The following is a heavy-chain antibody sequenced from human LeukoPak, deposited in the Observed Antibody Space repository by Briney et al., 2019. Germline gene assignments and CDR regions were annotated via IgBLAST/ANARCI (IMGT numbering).Heavy chain of an antibody. Sequence: SETLSLTCTSSGASITIYYGNWVRQPAGKGLEWLGRIYSTGSADYNSSVKSRVTMSVDKSKSQISLKLNSLAAADTAGDYLARGGYSYGRAFDSWGQGALVIVSP. CDR1: GASITIYY. D-gene: IGHD5-18*01. J-gene: IGHJ4*02. CDR2: IYSTGSA. V-gene: IGHV4-4*07. CDR3: ARGGYSYGRAFDS.